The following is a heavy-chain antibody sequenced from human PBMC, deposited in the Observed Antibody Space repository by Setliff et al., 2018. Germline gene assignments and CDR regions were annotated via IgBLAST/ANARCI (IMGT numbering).Heavy chain of an antibody. J-gene: IGHJ4*02. Sequence: GGSLRLSCAASGFTFSSYSMNWVRQAPGKGLEWVSSISSSSSYIYYADSVKGRFTISRDNAKNSLYLQMNSLRAEDTAVYFCASRIGGSPYWGQGTLVTVSS. CDR3: ASRIGGSPY. CDR2: ISSSSSYI. CDR1: GFTFSSYS. V-gene: IGHV3-21*01. D-gene: IGHD1-26*01.